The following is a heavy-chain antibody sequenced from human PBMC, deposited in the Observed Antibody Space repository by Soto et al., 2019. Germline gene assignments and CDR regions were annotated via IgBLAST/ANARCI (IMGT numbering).Heavy chain of an antibody. CDR3: ARHSTGLGKETYYYYNYGMDV. CDR2: IYYSGST. J-gene: IGHJ6*02. D-gene: IGHD3-9*01. V-gene: IGHV4-39*01. CDR1: GGSISSSSYY. Sequence: SETLSLTCTVSGGSISSSSYYWGWIRQPPGKGLEWIESIYYSGSTYYNPSLKSRVTMSVDTSKNQFSLKLSSVTAADTAVYYCARHSTGLGKETYYYYNYGMDVWGQGTTVTVSS.